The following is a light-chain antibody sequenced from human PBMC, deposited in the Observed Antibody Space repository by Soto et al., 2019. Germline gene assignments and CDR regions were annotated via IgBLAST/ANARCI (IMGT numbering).Light chain of an antibody. CDR2: STN. CDR1: SGSVSTSYY. V-gene: IGLV8-61*01. J-gene: IGLJ3*02. CDR3: VLCMGSGIWV. Sequence: QAVVTQEPSFSVSPGRTVTLTCGLSSGSVSTSYYPSWYQQTPGQAPRTLIYSTNTRSSGVPDRFSGSILGKKAALTITGAQADDESDYFCVLCMGSGIWVFGGGTKVTVL.